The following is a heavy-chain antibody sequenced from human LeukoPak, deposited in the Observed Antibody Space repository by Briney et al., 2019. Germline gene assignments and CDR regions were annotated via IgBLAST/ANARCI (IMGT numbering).Heavy chain of an antibody. CDR1: GGTFSSYS. V-gene: IGHV1-69*10. Sequence: PKASVKVSCEASGGTFSSYSMSWVRQAPGQGLEWMGGIIPNLGIANYTQKLQGRVTITADKSTSTSYMELSSLRPEDTAVYYCARNVDPYNSMDVGGGGTTVAAS. D-gene: IGHD1-14*01. CDR2: IIPNLGIA. CDR3: ARNVDPYNSMDV. J-gene: IGHJ6*02.